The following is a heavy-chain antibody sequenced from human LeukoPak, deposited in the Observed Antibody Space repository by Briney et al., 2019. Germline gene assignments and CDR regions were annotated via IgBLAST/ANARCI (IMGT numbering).Heavy chain of an antibody. CDR3: ARQQQLVSFFDY. D-gene: IGHD6-13*01. Sequence: PSETLSLTCTVSGGSTSSYYWSWIRQPPGKGLEWIGYIYYSGSTNYNPSLKSRVTISVDTSKNQFSLKLSSVTAADTAVYYCARQQQLVSFFDYWGQGTLVTVSS. V-gene: IGHV4-59*08. J-gene: IGHJ4*02. CDR2: IYYSGST. CDR1: GGSTSSYY.